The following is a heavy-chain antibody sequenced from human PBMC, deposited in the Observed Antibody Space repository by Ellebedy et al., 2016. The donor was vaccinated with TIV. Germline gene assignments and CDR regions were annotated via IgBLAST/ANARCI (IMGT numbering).Heavy chain of an antibody. D-gene: IGHD6-19*01. CDR2: IYQDGGVQ. Sequence: LSLTCAASGFSFRSYWMSWVRQVPGKGLEWVANIYQDGGVQYYVDSVKGRFTISRDNGKNSLYLQMNSLRAEDTALYYCARDPWLVIDYWGQGILVTVSS. CDR3: ARDPWLVIDY. V-gene: IGHV3-7*03. CDR1: GFSFRSYW. J-gene: IGHJ4*02.